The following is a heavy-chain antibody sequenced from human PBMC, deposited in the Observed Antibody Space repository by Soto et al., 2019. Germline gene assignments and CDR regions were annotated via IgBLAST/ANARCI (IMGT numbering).Heavy chain of an antibody. D-gene: IGHD2-21*02. CDR1: GGSISSEYFH. J-gene: IGHJ6*02. CDR3: AREDDGGDRDYYGLDV. Sequence: QVQLQQSGPGLVEPSQTLSLTCAVSGGSISSEYFHWTWIRQSPGKGLEWIGYIHYTGSIMYNPSFKSRLTMAVDTTKNPFSLQLTSVTAAATAVYFCAREDDGGDRDYYGLDVWGQGTTVTVSS. CDR2: IHYTGSI. V-gene: IGHV4-30-4*08.